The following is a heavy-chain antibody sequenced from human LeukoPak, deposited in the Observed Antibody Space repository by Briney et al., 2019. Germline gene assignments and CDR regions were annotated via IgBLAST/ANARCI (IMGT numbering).Heavy chain of an antibody. J-gene: IGHJ4*02. CDR1: GFTFSSYA. CDR3: ARDTRYFDY. V-gene: IGHV3-7*01. CDR2: INLDGSDK. Sequence: GGSLRLSCAASGFTFSSYAMSWVRQAPGKGLEWVGNINLDGSDKYYGDSVKGRFTISRDNAKSSLYLQMNSLRAEDTAVYYCARDTRYFDYWGQGNMVTVSS.